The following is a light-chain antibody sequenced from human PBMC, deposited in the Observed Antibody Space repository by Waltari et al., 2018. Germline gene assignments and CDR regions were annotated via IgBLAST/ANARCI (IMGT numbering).Light chain of an antibody. Sequence: DIQLTQSPSFLSASVGDRVTITCRASQGISSPLAWYQQKPGKAPKLLIYAASTLQSGVPSRFSVSVSGTEFSLTISSLQPEDFATYYCQQLNSYPSFTFGPGTKVDIK. CDR2: AAS. J-gene: IGKJ3*01. V-gene: IGKV1-9*01. CDR1: QGISSP. CDR3: QQLNSYPSFT.